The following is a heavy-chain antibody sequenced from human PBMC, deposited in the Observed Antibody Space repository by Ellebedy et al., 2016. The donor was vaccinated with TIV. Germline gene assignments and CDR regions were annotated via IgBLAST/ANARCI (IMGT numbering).Heavy chain of an antibody. J-gene: IGHJ4*02. CDR1: GFTFSSHA. CDR2: ISATGLSK. D-gene: IGHD6-13*01. V-gene: IGHV3-23*01. CDR3: AKSHGYSSSWYSDDYFDY. Sequence: GESLKISXAASGFTFSSHAMSWVRQAPGKGLEWVSAISATGLSKYYADSVKGRFTISRDNSNNTLYLHMNSLRAEDTAVYYCAKSHGYSSSWYSDDYFDYWGQGTLVTVSS.